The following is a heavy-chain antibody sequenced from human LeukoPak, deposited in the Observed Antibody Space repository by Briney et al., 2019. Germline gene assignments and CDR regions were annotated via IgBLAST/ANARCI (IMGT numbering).Heavy chain of an antibody. Sequence: GGSLRLSCAASGFTLSSYTMNWVRQAPGKGLEWVSYMSTSGSISYTDSVKGRFTISRDSAKNSLYLQMNSLRDGDTAVYYCATDQRYAFDYWGQGILVTVSS. J-gene: IGHJ4*02. CDR1: GFTLSSYT. D-gene: IGHD3-9*01. CDR2: MSTSGSI. V-gene: IGHV3-48*02. CDR3: ATDQRYAFDY.